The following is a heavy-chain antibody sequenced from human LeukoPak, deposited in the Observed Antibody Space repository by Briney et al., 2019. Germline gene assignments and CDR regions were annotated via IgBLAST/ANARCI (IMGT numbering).Heavy chain of an antibody. J-gene: IGHJ4*02. CDR2: IYPGDSDT. V-gene: IGHV5-51*01. CDR1: GYIFTSYW. Sequence: GESLQISCQGSGYIFTSYWIGWVRQMPGKGLEWMGIIYPGDSDTRYSPSFQGQVTISADKSISTAYLQRSSLKASDTAMYYCARGRGYSSSWDHDYWGQGTLVTVSS. D-gene: IGHD6-13*01. CDR3: ARGRGYSSSWDHDY.